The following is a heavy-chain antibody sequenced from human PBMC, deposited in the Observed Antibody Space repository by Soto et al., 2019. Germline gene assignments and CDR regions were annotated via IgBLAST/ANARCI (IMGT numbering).Heavy chain of an antibody. CDR3: ARSVEGHFDY. CDR1: GFPVSIYS. J-gene: IGHJ4*02. Sequence: EVQLVESGGGLVQPGGSLRLTCVASGFPVSIYSMNWVRQAPGKGLEWSSYITSDTNTIKYADSVKGRFTISRDNAKNLVYLQMNSLRDEDTAVYFCARSVEGHFDYWGQGTVVTVSS. V-gene: IGHV3-48*02. D-gene: IGHD6-19*01. CDR2: ITSDTNTI.